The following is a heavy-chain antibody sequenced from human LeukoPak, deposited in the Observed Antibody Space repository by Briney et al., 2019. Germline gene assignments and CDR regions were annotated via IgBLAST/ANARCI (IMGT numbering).Heavy chain of an antibody. V-gene: IGHV4-31*03. CDR2: IYYSGST. J-gene: IGHJ4*02. CDR1: GGSISNGDHY. CDR3: ARIMLSWGEFDC. Sequence: SETLSLTCTVSGGSISNGDHYWSWIRQHPGKGLEWIGYIYYSGSTYYNPSLKSRGIISVETSKNQFSLKLSSVTAADTAVYYSARIMLSWGEFDCWGQGTLVTVSS. D-gene: IGHD3-16*01.